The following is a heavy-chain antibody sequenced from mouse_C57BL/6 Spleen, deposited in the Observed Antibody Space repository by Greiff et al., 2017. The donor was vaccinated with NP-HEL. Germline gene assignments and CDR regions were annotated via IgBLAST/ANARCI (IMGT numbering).Heavy chain of an antibody. CDR2: INPSTGGT. CDR3: AVYDGFAY. CDR1: GYSFTGYY. J-gene: IGHJ3*01. Sequence: EVQLQESGPELVKPGASVKISCKASGYSFTGYYMNWVKQSPEKSLEWIGEINPSTGGTTYNQKFKAKATLTVDKSSSTAYMQLKSLTSEDSAVYYCAVYDGFAYWGQGTLVTVSA. D-gene: IGHD2-3*01. V-gene: IGHV1-42*01.